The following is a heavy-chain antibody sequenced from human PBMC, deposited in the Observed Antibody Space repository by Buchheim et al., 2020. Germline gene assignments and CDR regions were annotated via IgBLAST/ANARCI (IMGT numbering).Heavy chain of an antibody. Sequence: EVQLVESGGKLVQPGGSLRLSCAASGFIISDHYMDWVRQAPGKGLEWIGRTKNKRNRYTTEYAASVTGRFTISRDDSKNSLYLQMNSLKSEDSALYYCTVTTVDGRLYDYWGQGTL. V-gene: IGHV3-72*01. CDR2: TKNKRNRYTT. CDR1: GFIISDHY. D-gene: IGHD1/OR15-1a*01. CDR3: TVTTVDGRLYDY. J-gene: IGHJ4*02.